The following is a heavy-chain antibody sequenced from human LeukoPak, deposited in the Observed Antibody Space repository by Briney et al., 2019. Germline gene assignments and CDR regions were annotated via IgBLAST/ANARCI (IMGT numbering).Heavy chain of an antibody. CDR2: ISSSSSYI. D-gene: IGHD3-9*01. J-gene: IGHJ4*02. V-gene: IGHV3-21*01. CDR1: GFTFSSYS. CDR3: ARVYDILNGAMTCDY. Sequence: GGSLRLSCAASGFTFSSYSMNWVRQAPGKGLEWVLSISSSSSYIYYADSVKGRFTISRDNAKNSLYLQMNSLRAEDTAVYYCARVYDILNGAMTCDYWGQGTLVAVSS.